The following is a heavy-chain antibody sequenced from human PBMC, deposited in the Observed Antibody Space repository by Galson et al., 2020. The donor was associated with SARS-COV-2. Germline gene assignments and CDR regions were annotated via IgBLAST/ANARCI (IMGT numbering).Heavy chain of an antibody. CDR3: AKDPGYSYGTYFDS. V-gene: IGHV3-23*01. CDR1: GFSFSNFD. Sequence: GESLKISCEASGFSFSNFDMSWVRQAPGKGLEWVSTVSRSGPGTFYADSVKGRFTISRDNSKNTLSLQMTSLRADDTALYYCAKDPGYSYGTYFDSWGQGTLVTVSS. D-gene: IGHD5-18*01. J-gene: IGHJ5*01. CDR2: VSRSGPGT.